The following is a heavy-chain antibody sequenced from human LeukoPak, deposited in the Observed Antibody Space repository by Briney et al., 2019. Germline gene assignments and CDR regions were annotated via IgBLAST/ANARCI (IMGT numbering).Heavy chain of an antibody. CDR3: AREFTMVRGGADT. V-gene: IGHV3-33*01. CDR2: IWYDGSNK. Sequence: GGSLRLSCAASGFTFSSYGMHWVRQAPGKGLEWVAVIWYDGSNKYYADSVKGRFTISRDNSKNTLYLQMNSLRAEDTAVYYCAREFTMVRGGADTWGQGTMVTVSS. CDR1: GFTFSSYG. J-gene: IGHJ3*02. D-gene: IGHD3-10*01.